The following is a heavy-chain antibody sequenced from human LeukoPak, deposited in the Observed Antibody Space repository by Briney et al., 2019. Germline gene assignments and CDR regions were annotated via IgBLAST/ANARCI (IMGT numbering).Heavy chain of an antibody. CDR1: GGSFSGYY. V-gene: IGHV4-39*01. J-gene: IGHJ4*02. Sequence: SETLSLTCAVYGGSFSGYYWGWIRQPPGKGLEWIGSIYYSGNTYYNASLKSQVSISIDTSKNQFSLKLTSVTAADTAVYYCARQTGSGLFILPGGQGTLVTVSS. D-gene: IGHD3/OR15-3a*01. CDR3: ARQTGSGLFILP. CDR2: IYYSGNT.